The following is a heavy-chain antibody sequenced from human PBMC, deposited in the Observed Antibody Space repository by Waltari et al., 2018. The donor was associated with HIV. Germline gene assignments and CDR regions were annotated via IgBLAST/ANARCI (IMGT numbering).Heavy chain of an antibody. V-gene: IGHV4-59*01. CDR1: GGSISNYY. Sequence: QVQLQESGPGLVKPSETLSLTCTVSGGSISNYYWSWLRQPPGKGLEWLGYIFYSGSANYNPSLKSRVTISVDTSKNHFSLKLSSVTAADTAVYYCARVTGYSSGVFDYWGQGTLVTVSS. CDR2: IFYSGSA. D-gene: IGHD6-19*01. J-gene: IGHJ4*02. CDR3: ARVTGYSSGVFDY.